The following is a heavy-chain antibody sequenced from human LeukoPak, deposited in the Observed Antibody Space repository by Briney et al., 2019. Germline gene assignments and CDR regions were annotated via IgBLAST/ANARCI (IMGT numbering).Heavy chain of an antibody. Sequence: GGSLRLSCAASGFTSSSYGMSWVRQAPGKGLEWVSAISGSGGSTYYADSVKGRFTISRDNAKNSLYLQMNSLRAEDTAVYYCARVGSSGCNDYWGQGTLVTVSS. D-gene: IGHD3-22*01. CDR3: ARVGSSGCNDY. V-gene: IGHV3-23*01. CDR2: ISGSGGST. J-gene: IGHJ4*02. CDR1: GFTSSSYG.